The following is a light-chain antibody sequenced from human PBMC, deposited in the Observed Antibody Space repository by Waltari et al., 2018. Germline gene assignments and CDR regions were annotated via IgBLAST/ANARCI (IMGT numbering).Light chain of an antibody. Sequence: DIVLTQSPVTLSLSPGERATLFCGASQNVDTYLAWYQQKPGQAPRRLLYNSSHRASGFPARVSGGGSGTDFTLTSSSVEPEDIAIYYCQQRNTWPPYTFGQGTKLELK. J-gene: IGKJ2*01. CDR2: NSS. CDR1: QNVDTY. CDR3: QQRNTWPPYT. V-gene: IGKV3-11*01.